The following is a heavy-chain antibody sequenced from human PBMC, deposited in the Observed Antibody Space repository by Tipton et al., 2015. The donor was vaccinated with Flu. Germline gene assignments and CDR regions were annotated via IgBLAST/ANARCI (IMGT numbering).Heavy chain of an antibody. V-gene: IGHV3-33*01. Sequence: SLRLSCEASGFIFSNYAMHWVRQTPGKGLDWLAVVWYDSSNKYYADSVRGRFTISRDNSKNTVYLQVNGLRGEDTAVYHCARGAHLESRVDSLDIWGQGTIVTVSS. D-gene: IGHD3-3*01. CDR1: GFIFSNYA. CDR3: ARGAHLESRVDSLDI. CDR2: VWYDSSNK. J-gene: IGHJ3*02.